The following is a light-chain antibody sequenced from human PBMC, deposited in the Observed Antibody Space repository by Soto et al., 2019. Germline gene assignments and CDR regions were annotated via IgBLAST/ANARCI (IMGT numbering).Light chain of an antibody. V-gene: IGKV1-5*01. CDR1: QSIDRW. Sequence: DIQMTQSPSTLSASVGDRVTITCRASQSIDRWLAWYQQRPGRAPKLLMYDVANLETGVPSRFSGSGSETEFTLTISSQQPDDFAIYYCQQYNSYPLTFGGGTMVEIK. J-gene: IGKJ4*01. CDR2: DVA. CDR3: QQYNSYPLT.